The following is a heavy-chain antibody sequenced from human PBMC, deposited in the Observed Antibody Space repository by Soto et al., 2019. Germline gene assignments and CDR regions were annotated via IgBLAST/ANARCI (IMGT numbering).Heavy chain of an antibody. V-gene: IGHV3-33*01. CDR2: IWYDGSNK. D-gene: IGHD6-13*01. CDR1: GFTFSSYG. Sequence: GGSLRLSCAASGFTFSSYGMHWVRQAPGKGLEWVAVIWYDGSNKYYAYSVKGRFTISRDNSKNTLYLQMNSLRAGDAAVYYCAREWEAACSEYFQHWGQGTLVTVSS. CDR3: AREWEAACSEYFQH. J-gene: IGHJ1*01.